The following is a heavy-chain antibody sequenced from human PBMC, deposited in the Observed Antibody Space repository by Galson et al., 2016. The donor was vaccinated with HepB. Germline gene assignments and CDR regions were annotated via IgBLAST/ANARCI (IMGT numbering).Heavy chain of an antibody. CDR3: ATDLCSPTSCYPSSLLRALHF. V-gene: IGHV3-7*03. D-gene: IGHD2-2*01. CDR2: IKPDGSEK. J-gene: IGHJ4*02. CDR1: GFTFTTYW. Sequence: SLRLSCAASGFTFTTYWMSWVRQAPGKGLEWVANIKPDGSEKYYVDSVKGRFTISRDNAKNSLYLQMNSLKTEDSAFYYCATDLCSPTSCYPSSLLRALHFWGQGTLVTVSS.